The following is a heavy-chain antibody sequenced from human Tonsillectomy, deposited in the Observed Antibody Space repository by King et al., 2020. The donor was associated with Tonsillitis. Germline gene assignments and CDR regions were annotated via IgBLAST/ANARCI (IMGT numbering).Heavy chain of an antibody. J-gene: IGHJ6*02. CDR3: ASLYCSSTSCPPLYYYYYYGMDV. D-gene: IGHD2-2*01. Sequence: ITLKESGPTLVKPTQTLTLTCTFSGFSLSTLGVGVGWIRQPPGKALEWLALIYWDDDKRYSPSLKSRLTITKDTSKNQVVLTMTNMDPVDTATYYCASLYCSSTSCPPLYYYYYYGMDVWGQGTTVTVSS. CDR2: IYWDDDK. CDR1: GFSLSTLGVG. V-gene: IGHV2-5*02.